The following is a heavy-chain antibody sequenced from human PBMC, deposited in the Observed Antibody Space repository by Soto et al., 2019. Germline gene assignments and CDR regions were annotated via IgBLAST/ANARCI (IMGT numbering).Heavy chain of an antibody. CDR3: ARVQAGTIDY. Sequence: SETLSLTCTVSGGSISSYNWSWLRQPPGKGLEWIGYIYYSGSTNYNPSLKSRVTISVDTSKNQFSLKLSSVSAADTAMYYCARVQAGTIDYWGQGALVTVSS. CDR1: GGSISSYN. V-gene: IGHV4-59*01. J-gene: IGHJ4*02. D-gene: IGHD1-1*01. CDR2: IYYSGST.